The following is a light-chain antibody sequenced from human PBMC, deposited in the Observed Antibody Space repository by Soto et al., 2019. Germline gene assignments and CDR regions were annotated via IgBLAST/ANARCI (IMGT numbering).Light chain of an antibody. CDR1: SSDVGSSNF. J-gene: IGLJ1*01. CDR2: EGD. V-gene: IGLV2-23*01. CDR3: CSYVHSSSFYV. Sequence: QSVLTQPASVSGSPGQSITISCSGTSSDVGSSNFVSWYQQHPGKAPKLIIFEGDRRPSGVSGRFSGSKSGNTASLTISGFQAEDEAAYYCCSYVHSSSFYVFGTRTKVNDL.